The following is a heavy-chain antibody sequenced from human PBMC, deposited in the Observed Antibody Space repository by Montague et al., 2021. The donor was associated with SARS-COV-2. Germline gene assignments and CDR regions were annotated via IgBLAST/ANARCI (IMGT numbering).Heavy chain of an antibody. J-gene: IGHJ5*02. CDR1: GFTFSDYY. CDR3: ARDGSSGLFNWFDP. CDR2: ISSSGSTI. V-gene: IGHV3-11*01. Sequence: SLRLSCAASGFTFSDYYMSWIRQAPGKGLEWVSYISSSGSTIYYADAVKGRYTISRDNAKNSLYLQMNSPRAEDTAVYYCARDGSSGLFNWFDPWGQGTLVTVSS. D-gene: IGHD6-25*01.